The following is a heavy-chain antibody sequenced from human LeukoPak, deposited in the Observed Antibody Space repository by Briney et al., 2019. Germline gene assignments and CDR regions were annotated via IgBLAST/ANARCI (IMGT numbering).Heavy chain of an antibody. CDR2: INPGGSSI. D-gene: IGHD1-14*01. CDR3: ARSNQADDY. CDR1: GFTFSSNW. V-gene: IGHV3-74*01. J-gene: IGHJ4*02. Sequence: PGRSLRLSCAASGFTFSSNWMHWVRQVPGKGLVWVARINPGGSSITYADSVKGRFTISRDNAKNTLYLQIDSLRAEDTGVYYCARSNQADDYWGQGTLVTVSS.